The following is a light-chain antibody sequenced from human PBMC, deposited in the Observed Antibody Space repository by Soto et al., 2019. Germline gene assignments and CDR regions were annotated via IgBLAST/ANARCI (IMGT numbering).Light chain of an antibody. V-gene: IGKV1-17*01. CDR1: QGIRTD. J-gene: IGKJ5*01. CDR3: QKLNSYPIN. Sequence: DIQITQSPSSLSASVVDRVTITFLPSQGIRTDLGWYQQKPGKAPKLLIYAASTLQSGVPSRFSGSGSGTDFTLTISSLQPEDFATYYCQKLNSYPINFGQGTRLEIK. CDR2: AAS.